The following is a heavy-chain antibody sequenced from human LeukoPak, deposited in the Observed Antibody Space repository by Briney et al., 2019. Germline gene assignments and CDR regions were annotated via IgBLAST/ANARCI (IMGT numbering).Heavy chain of an antibody. J-gene: IGHJ4*02. CDR3: ARGAVAGTTPGDY. D-gene: IGHD6-19*01. V-gene: IGHV1-69*05. CDR2: IIPIFGTA. Sequence: SVKVSCKASGGTFSSYAISWVRQAPGQGLEWMGGIIPIFGTANYAQKFQGRVTITTDESTSTAYMELSSLRSEDTAVYYCARGAVAGTTPGDYWGQGTLVTVSS. CDR1: GGTFSSYA.